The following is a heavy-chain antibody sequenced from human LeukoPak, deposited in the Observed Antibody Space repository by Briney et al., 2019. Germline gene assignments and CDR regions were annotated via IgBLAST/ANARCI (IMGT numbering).Heavy chain of an antibody. CDR2: TYYRSKWYN. CDR1: GDSVSSNSAA. CDR3: ARESWDIEGHNWSDP. J-gene: IGHJ5*02. Sequence: SQTLSLTCAISGDSVSSNSAAWNWIRKSPSRGLEWLGRTYYRSKWYNDYAVSVKSRITINPDTSKNTLSQQLNSVTPDNTHGYNCARESWDIEGHNWSDPWGQGTLVTVSP. D-gene: IGHD2-15*01. V-gene: IGHV6-1*01.